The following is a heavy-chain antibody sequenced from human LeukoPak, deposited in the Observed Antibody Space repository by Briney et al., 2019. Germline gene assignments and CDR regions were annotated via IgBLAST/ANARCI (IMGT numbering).Heavy chain of an antibody. CDR1: GFTFSSYS. CDR3: AKDKVLWFGESFDY. V-gene: IGHV3-43*02. J-gene: IGHJ4*02. CDR2: ISGDGGST. Sequence: GGSLRLSCAASGFTFSSYSMHWVRQAPGKGLEWVSLISGDGGSTYYADSVKGRFTISRDNSKNSLYLQMNSLRTEDTALYYCAKDKVLWFGESFDYWGQGTLVTVSS. D-gene: IGHD3-10*01.